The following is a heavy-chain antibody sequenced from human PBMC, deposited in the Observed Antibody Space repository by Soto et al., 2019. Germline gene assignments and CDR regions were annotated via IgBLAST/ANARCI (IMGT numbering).Heavy chain of an antibody. CDR1: GYTFTSYY. CDR3: ARTRVYCDYGYYYYYGMDV. J-gene: IGHJ6*02. CDR2: INPSGGST. D-gene: IGHD4-17*01. Sequence: ASVKVSCKASGYTFTSYYMHWVRQAPGQGLEWMGIINPSGGSTSYAQKFQGRVTMTRDTSTSTVYMELSSLRSEDTAVYYCARTRVYCDYGYYYYYGMDVWGQGTTVTVSS. V-gene: IGHV1-46*01.